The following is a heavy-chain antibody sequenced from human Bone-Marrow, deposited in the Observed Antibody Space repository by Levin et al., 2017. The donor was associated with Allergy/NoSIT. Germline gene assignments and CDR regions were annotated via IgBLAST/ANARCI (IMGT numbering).Heavy chain of an antibody. J-gene: IGHJ4*02. V-gene: IGHV3-48*01. Sequence: GESLKISCATSGFTFSSYSMNWVRQAPGKGLEWVSYISSSGSSIYYADSVKGRFTISRDNAQNSVYLQMNSLRAEDTAVYYCAREGRSGSYFDYWGQETLVTVSS. CDR1: GFTFSSYS. CDR2: ISSSGSSI. D-gene: IGHD1-26*01. CDR3: AREGRSGSYFDY.